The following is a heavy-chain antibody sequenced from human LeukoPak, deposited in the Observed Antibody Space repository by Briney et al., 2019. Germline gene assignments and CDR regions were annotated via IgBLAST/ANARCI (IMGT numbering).Heavy chain of an antibody. Sequence: PGGSLRLSCAASGFIFTSFAIHWVRQAPGKGLEWVAFIRYDGSNKYYADSVKGRFTISRDNSKNTLYLQMNSLRAEDTAVYYCAKDTNWGKGTTVTISS. CDR3: AKDTN. J-gene: IGHJ6*04. V-gene: IGHV3-30*02. CDR1: GFIFTSFA. CDR2: IRYDGSNK.